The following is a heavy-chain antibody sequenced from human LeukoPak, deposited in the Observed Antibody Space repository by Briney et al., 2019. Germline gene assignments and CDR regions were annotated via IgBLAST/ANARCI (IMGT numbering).Heavy chain of an antibody. CDR2: ISGSGGGT. Sequence: GGSLRLSCAASGFTFSSYAMSWVRQAPGKGLEWVSAISGSGGGTYYADSVKGRFTISRDNSKNTLYLQMNSLRAGDTAVYYCAKRYYYDSSGYYYPYWGQGTLVTVSS. J-gene: IGHJ4*02. D-gene: IGHD3-22*01. V-gene: IGHV3-23*01. CDR3: AKRYYYDSSGYYYPY. CDR1: GFTFSSYA.